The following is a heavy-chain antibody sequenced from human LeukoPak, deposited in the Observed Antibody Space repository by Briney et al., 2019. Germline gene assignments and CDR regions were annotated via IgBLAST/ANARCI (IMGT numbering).Heavy chain of an antibody. V-gene: IGHV4-4*08. CDR3: ARKGPEHLPTYFDH. CDR1: GASINSYY. CDR2: IWPSGST. J-gene: IGHJ4*02. D-gene: IGHD2-21*01. Sequence: SETLSLTCTVSGASINSYYWSWIRQPPGKGLEWIGYIWPSGSTNYNPSLSGRVAISLDKSRNHFTLMVTAVTAADTAFYYCARKGPEHLPTYFDHWGRGILVTVSS.